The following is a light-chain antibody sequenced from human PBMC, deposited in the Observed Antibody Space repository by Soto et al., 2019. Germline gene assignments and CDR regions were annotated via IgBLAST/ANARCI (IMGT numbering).Light chain of an antibody. CDR1: SSNIGNNY. V-gene: IGLV1-51*01. CDR2: DNN. J-gene: IGLJ2*01. Sequence: QSVLTQPPSVSAAPGQKVTISCSGSSSNIGNNYVSWYQQLPETAPKLLIYDNNKRPSGIPDRFSGSTSGTSATLGITGLQTGDEADYYCGTWDSRLSVVVFGGGTKLTVL. CDR3: GTWDSRLSVVV.